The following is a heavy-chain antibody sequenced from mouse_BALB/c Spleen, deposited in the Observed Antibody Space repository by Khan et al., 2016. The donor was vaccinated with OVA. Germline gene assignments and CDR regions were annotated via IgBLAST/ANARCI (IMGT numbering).Heavy chain of an antibody. J-gene: IGHJ3*01. CDR3: ARKDYYDYDPFPY. CDR2: IRYSGNT. V-gene: IGHV3-2*02. Sequence: EVQLQESGPGLVKPSQSLSLTCTVTGYSITSEYTWNWIRQFPGNTLEWMGFIRYSGNTRYTPSLKSRISITRDTSKNQFFLQLNSVTSDDTATYFCARKDYYDYDPFPYWGQGTLVTVAA. CDR1: GYSITSEYT. D-gene: IGHD2-4*01.